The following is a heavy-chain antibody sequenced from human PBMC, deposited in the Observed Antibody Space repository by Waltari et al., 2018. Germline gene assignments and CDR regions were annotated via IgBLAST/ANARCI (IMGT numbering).Heavy chain of an antibody. CDR1: GGSITTRRYH. CDR3: ARQPPTTVPTPRSPFDT. J-gene: IGHJ3*02. V-gene: IGHV4-39*07. Sequence: QPQLQESGPALEKPSETLSLTCTVSGGSITTRRYHWAWIRQTPGKGLEWIGSIHISGSTYYNPSLRSRVTMSVDTSNNQFSLKLTSVTAADTAVYYCARQPPTTVPTPRSPFDTWGQGTMVSVSS. CDR2: IHISGST. D-gene: IGHD4-17*01.